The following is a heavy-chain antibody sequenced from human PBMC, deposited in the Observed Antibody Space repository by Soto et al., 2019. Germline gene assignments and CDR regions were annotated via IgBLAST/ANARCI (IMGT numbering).Heavy chain of an antibody. Sequence: QITLKESGPTLVKPTQTLTLTCTFSGFSLTTSAVGVGWIRQPPGKALEWLTVIYGDDDQRSSPSLRSRLTISKDTSKNQVVLRMTSMDPVDTATYYCAHRPRASAGLFDLWGQGTLVTVSS. CDR2: IYGDDDQ. V-gene: IGHV2-5*02. CDR1: GFSLTTSAVG. CDR3: AHRPRASAGLFDL. J-gene: IGHJ4*02.